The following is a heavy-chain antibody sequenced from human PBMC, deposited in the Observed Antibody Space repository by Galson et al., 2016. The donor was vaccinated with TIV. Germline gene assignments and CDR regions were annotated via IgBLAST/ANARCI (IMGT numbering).Heavy chain of an antibody. V-gene: IGHV1-69*13. CDR3: AIGGWSGDPGDYHYYYMDV. CDR2: TVPMFGIV. J-gene: IGHJ6*03. CDR1: GGTFTSFA. Sequence: SVKVSCKASGGTFTSFAISWVRQSRGQGLEWMGGTVPMFGIVTYAQKFQGKITLTADASTSTAYMELRSLRADDTAVYYCAIGGWSGDPGDYHYYYMDVWGKGTTVIVSS. D-gene: IGHD3-3*01.